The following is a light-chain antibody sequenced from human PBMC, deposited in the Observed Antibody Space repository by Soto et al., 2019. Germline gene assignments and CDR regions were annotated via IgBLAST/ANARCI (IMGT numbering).Light chain of an antibody. J-gene: IGKJ1*01. Sequence: ASQSVSNNYLAWYQQKPGQAPRLLIYGAYTRATGIPARFSGSGSGTEFTLTISSLQSEDLAVYYGQQYNNWPPWTFCQFTKVEIK. CDR2: GAY. CDR3: QQYNNWPPWT. V-gene: IGKV3-15*01. CDR1: QSVSNN.